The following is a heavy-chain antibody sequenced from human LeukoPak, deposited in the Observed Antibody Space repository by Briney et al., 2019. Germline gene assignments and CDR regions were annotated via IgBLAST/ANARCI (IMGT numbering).Heavy chain of an antibody. J-gene: IGHJ6*03. D-gene: IGHD2/OR15-2a*01. CDR1: GGSISSSSYY. V-gene: IGHV4-39*07. CDR2: IYYSGST. Sequence: ASETLSLTCTVSGGSISSSSYYWGWIRQPPGKGLEWIGSIYYSGSTYYNPSLKSRVTISVDTSKNQFSLKLSSVTAADTAVYYCARARNYYHMDVWGKGTMVTVSS. CDR3: ARARNYYHMDV.